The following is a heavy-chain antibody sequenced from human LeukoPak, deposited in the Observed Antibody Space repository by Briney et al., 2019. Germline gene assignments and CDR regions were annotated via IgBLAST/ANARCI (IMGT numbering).Heavy chain of an antibody. Sequence: SETLSLTCTVSGGSVSSGSYYWRWIRQPPGKGLEWIGYIYYSGSTNYNPSLKSRVTISVDTSKNQFSLKLSSVTAADTAVYYCARVLTLLGYYDSSGYYEDAFDIWGQGTMVTVSS. CDR1: GGSVSSGSYY. V-gene: IGHV4-61*01. J-gene: IGHJ3*02. D-gene: IGHD3-22*01. CDR2: IYYSGST. CDR3: ARVLTLLGYYDSSGYYEDAFDI.